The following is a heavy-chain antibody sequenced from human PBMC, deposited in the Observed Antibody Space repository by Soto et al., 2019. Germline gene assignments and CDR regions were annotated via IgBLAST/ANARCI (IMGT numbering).Heavy chain of an antibody. CDR1: GVSIRNYY. J-gene: IGHJ4*02. V-gene: IGHV4-59*01. D-gene: IGHD5-18*01. CDR2: IFYSGSA. CDR3: ARSPPSGYTYGPDYYFDF. Sequence: SETLSLTCTVSGVSIRNYYWSWIRQPPGKGLEYVGYIFYSGSANYNPSLESRVTISVDTSKNQFSLRLSSVTAADTAVYYCARSPPSGYTYGPDYYFDFWGQGTLVTVSS.